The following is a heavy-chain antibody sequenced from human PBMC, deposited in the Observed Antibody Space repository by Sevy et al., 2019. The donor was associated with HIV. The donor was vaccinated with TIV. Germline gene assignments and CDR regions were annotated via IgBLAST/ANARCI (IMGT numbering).Heavy chain of an antibody. V-gene: IGHV3-15*07. J-gene: IGHJ4*02. CDR3: TTDLSDSTGYYSIYDFDY. CDR1: GFSFSNAW. CDR2: IKSKSDGGTK. Sequence: GGSLRLSCAASGFSFSNAWMNWVRQAPGTGPEWVGRIKSKSDGGTKDYAAPVKGRFTISRDDSKNMLFLQMNSLRTEDTAVYYCTTDLSDSTGYYSIYDFDYWGQGTLVTVSS. D-gene: IGHD3-22*01.